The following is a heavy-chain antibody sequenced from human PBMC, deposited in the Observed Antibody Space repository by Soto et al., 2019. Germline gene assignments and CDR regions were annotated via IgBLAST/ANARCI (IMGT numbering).Heavy chain of an antibody. J-gene: IGHJ3*01. Sequence: TGGSLRLSCAASGFTFSNFDIHWVRQGTGKGLEWVAGIGSAGDTYYADSVKGRFTISRENAKKSLSLQMNSLRAGDTAVYYCARGGAVIGAFDFWGQGTMVTVSS. CDR1: GFTFSNFD. CDR3: ARGGAVIGAFDF. V-gene: IGHV3-13*01. CDR2: IGSAGDT. D-gene: IGHD2-21*01.